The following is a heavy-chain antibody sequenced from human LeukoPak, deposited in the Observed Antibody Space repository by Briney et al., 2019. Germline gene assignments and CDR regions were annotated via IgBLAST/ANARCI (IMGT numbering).Heavy chain of an antibody. J-gene: IGHJ6*02. CDR3: AGGSGSRHHYYYGMDV. D-gene: IGHD3-10*01. CDR2: ISYDGSNK. CDR1: GFTFSSYA. V-gene: IGHV3-30-3*01. Sequence: GGSLRLSCAASGFTFSSYAMHWVRQAPGKGLEWVAVISYDGSNKYYADSVKGRFTISRDNSKNTLYLQMNSLRAEDTAVYYCAGGSGSRHHYYYGMDVWGQGTTVTVSS.